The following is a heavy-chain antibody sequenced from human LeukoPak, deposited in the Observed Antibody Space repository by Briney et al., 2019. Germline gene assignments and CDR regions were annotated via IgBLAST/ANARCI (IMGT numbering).Heavy chain of an antibody. J-gene: IGHJ4*02. CDR2: IYYSGST. D-gene: IGHD3-3*01. CDR3: ARGRNDFWSGYYYFDY. CDR1: GGSISSGGYS. Sequence: PSETLSLTCAVSGGSISSGGYSWSWIRQPPGKGLEWIGYIYYSGSTYYNPSLKSRVTISVDTSKNQFSLNLSSVTAADTAVYYCARGRNDFWSGYYYFDYWGQGTLVTVSS. V-gene: IGHV4-30-4*07.